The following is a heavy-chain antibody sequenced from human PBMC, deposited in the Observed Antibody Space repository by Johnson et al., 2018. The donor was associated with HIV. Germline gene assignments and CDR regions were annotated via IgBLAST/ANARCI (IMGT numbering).Heavy chain of an antibody. Sequence: QVHLVESGGGVVQPGRSLRLSCAASGFTFSNYAMHWVRQAPDKGLEWVAVISYDGSNKYYADSVKGRFTISRDNSKNTLYLQMNSLRAEETAVYYCAKAGTSGVPAVHYGSNAFDIWGQGTMVTVSS. D-gene: IGHD2-2*01. CDR3: AKAGTSGVPAVHYGSNAFDI. CDR2: ISYDGSNK. J-gene: IGHJ3*02. V-gene: IGHV3-30*18. CDR1: GFTFSNYA.